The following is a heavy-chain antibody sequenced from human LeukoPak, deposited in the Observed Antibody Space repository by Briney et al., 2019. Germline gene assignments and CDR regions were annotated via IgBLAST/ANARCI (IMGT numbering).Heavy chain of an antibody. CDR3: AREVLGSNRNIYYGMDV. V-gene: IGHV3-48*03. CDR1: GFTFSNYA. D-gene: IGHD3-16*02. CDR2: ISSSGSTI. Sequence: GGSLRLSCAASGFTFSNYAMFWVRQAPGKGLEWVSYISSSGSTIYYADSVKGRFTISRDNAKNSLYLQMNSLRAEDTAVYYCAREVLGSNRNIYYGMDVWGQGTTVTVSS. J-gene: IGHJ6*02.